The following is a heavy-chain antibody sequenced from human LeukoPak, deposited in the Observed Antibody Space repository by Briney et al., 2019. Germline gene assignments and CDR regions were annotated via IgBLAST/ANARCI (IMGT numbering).Heavy chain of an antibody. Sequence: GGSLRLSCAASGFTFSSFGMHWVRQAPGKGLEWVAVISYDGSNKYYADSVKGRFTTSRDNSKNTLYLQMNSLRAEDTAVYYCARDGDWGMATMSGSPDYWGQGTLVTVSS. J-gene: IGHJ4*02. D-gene: IGHD5-24*01. CDR1: GFTFSSFG. CDR3: ARDGDWGMATMSGSPDY. V-gene: IGHV3-30*19. CDR2: ISYDGSNK.